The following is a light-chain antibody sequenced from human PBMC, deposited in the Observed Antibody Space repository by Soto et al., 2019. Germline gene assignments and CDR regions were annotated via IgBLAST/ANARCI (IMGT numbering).Light chain of an antibody. CDR2: EVN. Sequence: QSALTQPPSASGSPGQSVTISCTGSSSDVGRYNYVSWYQQEPGKAPKLVIYEVNKRPSGVPDRFSGSKSGNTASLTVSGLQAEDEADYYCSSYTGNTNKLVVFGGGTKLTVL. CDR3: SSYTGNTNKLVV. CDR1: SSDVGRYNY. J-gene: IGLJ2*01. V-gene: IGLV2-8*01.